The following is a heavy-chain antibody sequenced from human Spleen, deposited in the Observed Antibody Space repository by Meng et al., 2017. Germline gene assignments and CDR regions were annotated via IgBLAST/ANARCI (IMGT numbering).Heavy chain of an antibody. CDR3: ITQFFSDGSGYYYQRSESDY. CDR1: GFTFSNAW. J-gene: IGHJ4*02. Sequence: GESLKISCAASGFTFSNAWMNWVRQVSGKGLEWVGRIRSKTDGGTTDYAAPVKGRLTISRDDSMNTLYLQMDSLKTEDKAVYYCITQFFSDGSGYYYQRSESDYWGQGTLVTVSS. V-gene: IGHV3-15*01. CDR2: IRSKTDGGTT. D-gene: IGHD3-22*01.